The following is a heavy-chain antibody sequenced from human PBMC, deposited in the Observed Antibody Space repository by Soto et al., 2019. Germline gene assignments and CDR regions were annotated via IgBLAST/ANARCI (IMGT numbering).Heavy chain of an antibody. CDR3: AKGGGADARGYFQH. Sequence: GGSLRLSCAASGFTLSSYGMHWVRQAPGKGLEWVAVISYDGSNKYYADSVKGRFTISRDNSKNTLYLQMNSLRAEDTAVYYCAKGGGADARGYFQHWGQGTLVTVSS. V-gene: IGHV3-30*18. J-gene: IGHJ1*01. CDR2: ISYDGSNK. D-gene: IGHD3-10*01. CDR1: GFTLSSYG.